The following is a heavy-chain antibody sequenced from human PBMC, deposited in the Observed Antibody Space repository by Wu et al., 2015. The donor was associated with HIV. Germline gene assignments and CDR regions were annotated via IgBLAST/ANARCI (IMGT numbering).Heavy chain of an antibody. CDR2: IVPILGTT. CDR3: ATTGATVVVMDALDM. V-gene: IGHV1-69*11. Sequence: VPLEQSGAEVKKPGSSVKVSCKASGGTLNNYIFNWVRQAPGQGLEWMGRIVPILGTTTYAQKFQGRVTITADESTRTAYMDLSSLRLEDTAIYYCATTGATVVVMDALDMWGQGTMVTVSS. J-gene: IGHJ3*02. D-gene: IGHD3-22*01. CDR1: GGTLNNYI.